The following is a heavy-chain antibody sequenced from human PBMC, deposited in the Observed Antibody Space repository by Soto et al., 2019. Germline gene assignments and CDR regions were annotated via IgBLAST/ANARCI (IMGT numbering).Heavy chain of an antibody. D-gene: IGHD3-22*01. CDR3: AGQSYYDNNPFYPFDY. Sequence: SETLSLTCTVSGGSMISYYWNWIRQPPGKGLEWVGYIYYSGNTNFNPSLKRRVSMSVDTSKNQFSLRLTSVTAADTAVYYCAGQSYYDNNPFYPFDYWGQGTLVTVSS. J-gene: IGHJ4*02. CDR1: GGSMISYY. CDR2: IYYSGNT. V-gene: IGHV4-59*01.